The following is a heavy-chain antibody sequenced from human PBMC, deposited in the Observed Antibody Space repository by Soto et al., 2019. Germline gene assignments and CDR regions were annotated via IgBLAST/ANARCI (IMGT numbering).Heavy chain of an antibody. V-gene: IGHV4-31*03. CDR1: GDSANSGRYY. Sequence: QVQLQQSGPGLVKPSQTLSLTCTVSGDSANSGRYYWQWIRQHPGKGLEWIGYIFYSGTTYYNPSGWARVTISLDTSKLQLSLNLTSVPDADSAVYFCARGLQRVIGIYDSWGQGTLVTVSS. CDR2: IFYSGTT. J-gene: IGHJ4*02. CDR3: ARGLQRVIGIYDS. D-gene: IGHD2-21*01.